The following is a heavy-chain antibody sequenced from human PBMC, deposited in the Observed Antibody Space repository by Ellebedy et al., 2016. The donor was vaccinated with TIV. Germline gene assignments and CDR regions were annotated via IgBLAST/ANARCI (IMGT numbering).Heavy chain of an antibody. CDR3: ARLSSGWYGWFDP. CDR1: GGSVSTTTYY. CDR2: ISFSGDT. J-gene: IGHJ5*02. Sequence: SETLSLTXSVSGGSVSTTTYYWVWVRQPPGKGLEWIGSISFSGDTSYNSSLESRVTLSVDTSKNQFSLMVTSMTAADTAVYYCARLSSGWYGWFDPWGQGTLVTVSS. D-gene: IGHD6-19*01. V-gene: IGHV4-39*01.